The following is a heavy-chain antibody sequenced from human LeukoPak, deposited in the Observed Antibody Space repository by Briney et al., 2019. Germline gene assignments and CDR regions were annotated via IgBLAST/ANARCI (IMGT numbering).Heavy chain of an antibody. D-gene: IGHD3-22*01. V-gene: IGHV4-59*01. CDR2: IYYSGST. CDR3: ARENYYDSSGANFFDY. CDR1: GGSISSYY. J-gene: IGHJ4*02. Sequence: SETLSLTCTVSGGSISSYYWSWIRQPPGKGLEWIGYIYYSGSTNYNPSLKSRVTISVDTSKNQFSLKLSSVTAADTAVYFCARENYYDSSGANFFDYWGQGTLVTVSS.